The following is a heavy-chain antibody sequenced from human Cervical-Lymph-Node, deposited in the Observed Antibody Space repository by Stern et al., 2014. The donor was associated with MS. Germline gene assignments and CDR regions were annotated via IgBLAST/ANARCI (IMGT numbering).Heavy chain of an antibody. V-gene: IGHV2-5*01. CDR2: IYGYDDE. J-gene: IGHJ4*02. CDR3: AYTSIFGSTVFDY. Sequence: QITLKESGPTLVKPTQTLTLTCSFSGFSLTTSGVGVGWIRQPPGKALEWLALIYGYDDERYSPSLKSRLTITKDTAKNHVVLTLTTMDPVDTATYFCAYTSIFGSTVFDYWGQGTLVTVSS. CDR1: GFSLTTSGVG. D-gene: IGHD3-10*02.